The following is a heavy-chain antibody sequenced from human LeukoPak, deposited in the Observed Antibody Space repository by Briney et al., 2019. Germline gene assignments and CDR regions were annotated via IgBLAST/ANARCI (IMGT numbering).Heavy chain of an antibody. Sequence: GASVKVSCKASGGTFSSYAMSWVRQAPGQGLEWMGRIIPILSIANYAQKFQGRVTITADKSTSTAYMELSSLRSEDTAVYYCARRLRGGRWFDPWGQGTLVTVSS. J-gene: IGHJ5*02. V-gene: IGHV1-69*04. CDR3: ARRLRGGRWFDP. CDR1: GGTFSSYA. D-gene: IGHD2-21*01. CDR2: IIPILSIA.